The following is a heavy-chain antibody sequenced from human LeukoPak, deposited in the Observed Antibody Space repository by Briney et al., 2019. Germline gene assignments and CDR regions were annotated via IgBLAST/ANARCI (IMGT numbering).Heavy chain of an antibody. CDR1: GYTFANYD. V-gene: IGHV1-8*01. Sequence: GASVKVSCKASGYTFANYDINWVRQASGQGPEWMGWMNPNSGNTGYAQKFQGRFTTTWDTSISTAYMELSSLRSEDTAMYYCAREYRHQPDWGQGTLVTVSS. CDR2: MNPNSGNT. J-gene: IGHJ4*02. D-gene: IGHD5-12*01. CDR3: AREYRHQPD.